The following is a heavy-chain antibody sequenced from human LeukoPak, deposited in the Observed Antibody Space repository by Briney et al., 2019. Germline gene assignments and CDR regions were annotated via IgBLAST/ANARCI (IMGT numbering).Heavy chain of an antibody. J-gene: IGHJ6*02. CDR3: ARWDGSGSYYSEYYYYGMDV. D-gene: IGHD3-10*01. Sequence: SVKVSCKASGGTFSSYAISWVRQAPGQGLEWMGGIIPIFGTAHYAQKFQGRVTITADESTSTAYMELSSLRSEDTAAYYCARWDGSGSYYSEYYYYGMDVWGQGTTVTVSS. V-gene: IGHV1-69*13. CDR1: GGTFSSYA. CDR2: IIPIFGTA.